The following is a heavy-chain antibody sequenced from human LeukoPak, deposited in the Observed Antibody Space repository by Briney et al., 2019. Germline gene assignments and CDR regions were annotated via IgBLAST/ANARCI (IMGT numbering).Heavy chain of an antibody. CDR2: ISSSSSTI. Sequence: GGSLRLSCAASGFTFSSYSMYWVRQAPGKGLEWVSYISSSSSTIYYADSVKGRFTISRDNAKNSLYLQMNSLRAEDTAVYYCARTEATRAIVVVADTYYFDYWGQGTLVTVSS. CDR3: ARTEATRAIVVVADTYYFDY. J-gene: IGHJ4*02. D-gene: IGHD2-15*01. V-gene: IGHV3-48*01. CDR1: GFTFSSYS.